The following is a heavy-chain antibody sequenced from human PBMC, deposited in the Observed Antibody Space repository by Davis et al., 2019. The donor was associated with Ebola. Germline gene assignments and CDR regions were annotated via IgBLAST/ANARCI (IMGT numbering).Heavy chain of an antibody. Sequence: GESLKISCAASGFTFSGSAMHWVRQASGKGLEWVGRISSKANSYATAYAASVKGRFTISRDDSKSMAYLQMNSLKSEDTAVYYCSSTLGTLDYWGQGTLVTVSS. CDR1: GFTFSGSA. CDR2: ISSKANSYAT. D-gene: IGHD7-27*01. V-gene: IGHV3-73*01. CDR3: SSTLGTLDY. J-gene: IGHJ4*02.